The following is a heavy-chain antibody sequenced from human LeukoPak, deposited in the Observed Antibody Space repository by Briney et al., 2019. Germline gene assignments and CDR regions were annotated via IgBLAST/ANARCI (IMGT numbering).Heavy chain of an antibody. CDR1: GGTFSSYA. V-gene: IGHV1-69*05. J-gene: IGHJ4*02. CDR3: RLEFAVAGPPDY. D-gene: IGHD6-19*01. Sequence: SVKVSCKXSGGTFSSYAISWVRQAPGQGLEWMGRIIPIFGTANYAQKFQGRVTTTTDESTSTAYMELSSLRSEDTAVYYCRLEFAVAGPPDYWGQGTLVTVSS. CDR2: IIPIFGTA.